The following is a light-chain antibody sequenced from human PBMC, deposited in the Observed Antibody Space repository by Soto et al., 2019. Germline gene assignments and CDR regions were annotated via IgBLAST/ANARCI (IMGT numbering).Light chain of an antibody. CDR1: ESVLYSSNNENY. CDR3: QQYYGTPWT. Sequence: DIVMTQSPDSLAVSLGERATINCKSSESVLYSSNNENYLAWYQQKPGQPPKLLLYWASNRESGVPDRFSGSGSGTDFTLTISSLQAEDVAVYYCQQYYGTPWTFGQGTKVEIK. V-gene: IGKV4-1*01. J-gene: IGKJ1*01. CDR2: WAS.